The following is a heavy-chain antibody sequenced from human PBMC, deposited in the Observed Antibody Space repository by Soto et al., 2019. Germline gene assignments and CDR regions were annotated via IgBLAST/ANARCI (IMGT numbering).Heavy chain of an antibody. V-gene: IGHV3-33*01. Sequence: QVQLVESGGGVVQPGRSLRLSCAASGFTFSSYGMHWVRQAPGKGLEWVAVIWYDGSNKYYADSVKGRFTISRDNSKNTLYLQMNSLRAEDTAVYYCARDPPPRYSSGWHPFDYWGQGTLVTVSS. J-gene: IGHJ4*02. CDR2: IWYDGSNK. CDR1: GFTFSSYG. CDR3: ARDPPPRYSSGWHPFDY. D-gene: IGHD6-19*01.